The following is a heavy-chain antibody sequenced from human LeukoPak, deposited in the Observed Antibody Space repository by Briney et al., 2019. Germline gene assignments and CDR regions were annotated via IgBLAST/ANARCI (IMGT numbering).Heavy chain of an antibody. J-gene: IGHJ5*02. CDR2: IKEDGSER. V-gene: IGHV3-7*03. CDR1: GFTFSSYW. CDR3: ARDQGGAIDP. Sequence: PGGSLRLSCAASGFTFSSYWMTWVRQAPGKGLEWVASIKEDGSERQYVDSVKGRFSISRDNTKGSLFLQLNSLRAEDTAVYYCARDQGGAIDPWGQGTLVTVSS. D-gene: IGHD3-16*01.